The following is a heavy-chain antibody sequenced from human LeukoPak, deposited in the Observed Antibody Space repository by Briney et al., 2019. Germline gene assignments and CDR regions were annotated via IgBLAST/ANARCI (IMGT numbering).Heavy chain of an antibody. CDR2: IYTSGST. V-gene: IGHV4-61*02. CDR1: GGSISSGSYY. Sequence: SETLSLTCTVSGGSISSGSYYWSWIRQPAGKGLEWIGRIYTSGSTNYNPSLKSRVTISVDTSKNQFSLKLSSVTAADTAVYYCARGDDSSGYFALNYFDYWGQGTLVTVSS. CDR3: ARGDDSSGYFALNYFDY. D-gene: IGHD3-22*01. J-gene: IGHJ4*02.